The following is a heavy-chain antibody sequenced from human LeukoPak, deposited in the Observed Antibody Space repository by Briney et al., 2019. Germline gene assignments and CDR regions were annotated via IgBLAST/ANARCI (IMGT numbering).Heavy chain of an antibody. D-gene: IGHD7-27*01. CDR1: GGTFSSYA. J-gene: IGHJ4*02. CDR2: IIPIFGTA. CDR3: ARGPRLGPAGSYFDY. Sequence: SVKVSCKASGGTFSSYAISWVRQAPGQGLEWMGGIIPIFGTANYAQKFQGRVTITTDESTSTAYMELSSLGSEDTAVYYCARGPRLGPAGSYFDYWGQGTLVTVSS. V-gene: IGHV1-69*05.